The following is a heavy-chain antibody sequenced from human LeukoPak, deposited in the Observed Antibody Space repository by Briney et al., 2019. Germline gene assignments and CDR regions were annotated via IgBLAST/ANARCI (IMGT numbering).Heavy chain of an antibody. V-gene: IGHV3-23*01. J-gene: IGHJ4*02. CDR1: GFTFSSYA. Sequence: RASLRLSCAASGFTFSSYAMSSVRQAPGKGLGWVSAISGSGGSTYYADSVRGRFPLSRDNSKNTLYLQMNSLRAEDTAVYYCATEGDYGDYNFAYGGQGTLVTVS. CDR2: ISGSGGST. CDR3: ATEGDYGDYNFAY. D-gene: IGHD4-17*01.